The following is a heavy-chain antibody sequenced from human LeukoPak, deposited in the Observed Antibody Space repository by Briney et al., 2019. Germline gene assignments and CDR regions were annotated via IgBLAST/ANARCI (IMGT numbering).Heavy chain of an antibody. Sequence: TSETLSLTCTVSGGSISSYYWSWIRQPAGKGLEWIGRIYTSGSTNYNPSLKSRVTMSVDTSKNQFSLKLSYVTAADTAVYYCARDSAVADYYYYYYMDVWGKGTTVTVSS. CDR1: GGSISSYY. J-gene: IGHJ6*03. CDR3: ARDSAVADYYYYYYMDV. D-gene: IGHD6-19*01. V-gene: IGHV4-4*07. CDR2: IYTSGST.